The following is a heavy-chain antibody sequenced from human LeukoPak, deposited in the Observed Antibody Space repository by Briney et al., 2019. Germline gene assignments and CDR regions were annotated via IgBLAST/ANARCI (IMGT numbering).Heavy chain of an antibody. V-gene: IGHV3-7*01. CDR1: GFTFSSYS. D-gene: IGHD3-3*01. CDR3: ARARFWSGTLYYYYMDV. CDR2: IKQDGSEK. J-gene: IGHJ6*03. Sequence: PGGSLRLSCAASGFTFSSYSMNWVRQAPGKVLEWVANIKQDGSEKYYVDSVKGRFTISRDNAKNSLYLQMNSLRAEDTAVYYCARARFWSGTLYYYYMDVWGKGTTVTVSS.